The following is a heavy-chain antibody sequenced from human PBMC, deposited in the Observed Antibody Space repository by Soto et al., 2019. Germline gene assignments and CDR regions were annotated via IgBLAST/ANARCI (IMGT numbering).Heavy chain of an antibody. Sequence: SETLSLTCAVYGGSFSGYYWSWIRQPPGKGLEWIGEINHSGSTNYNPSLKSRVTISVDTSKNQFSLKLSSVTAADTAVYYCAREGGSGSYARSYYYYYMDVWGKGTTVTVSS. D-gene: IGHD3-10*01. CDR2: INHSGST. CDR1: GGSFSGYY. CDR3: AREGGSGSYARSYYYYYMDV. V-gene: IGHV4-34*01. J-gene: IGHJ6*03.